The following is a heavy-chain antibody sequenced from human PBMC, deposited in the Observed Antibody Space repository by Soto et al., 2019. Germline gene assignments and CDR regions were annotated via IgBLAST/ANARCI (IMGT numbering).Heavy chain of an antibody. V-gene: IGHV1-69*13. CDR2: IIPIFGTA. CDR1: GGTFSSYA. CDR3: ARVVMGTPGGPLRYFDWSFDY. Sequence: SVKVSCKASGGTFSSYAISWVRQAPGQGLEWMGGIIPIFGTANYAQKFQGRVTITADESTSTAYMELSSLRSEDTAVYYCARVVMGTPGGPLRYFDWSFDYWG. D-gene: IGHD3-9*01. J-gene: IGHJ4*01.